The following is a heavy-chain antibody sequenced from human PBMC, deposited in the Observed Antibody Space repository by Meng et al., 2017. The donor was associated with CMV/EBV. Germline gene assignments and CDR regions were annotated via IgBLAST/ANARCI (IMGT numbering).Heavy chain of an antibody. CDR2: ITSGSSST. Sequence: GGSLRLSCAASGFTFSDYYMSWIRQAPGKGLEWVSYITSGSSSTYYADSVKGRFSISRDNGKNSLSLHMTSLRGEDTAVYYCARGADYGDPSPRIFDYWGQGTLVTVSS. D-gene: IGHD4/OR15-4a*01. CDR1: GFTFSDYY. J-gene: IGHJ4*02. V-gene: IGHV3-11*06. CDR3: ARGADYGDPSPRIFDY.